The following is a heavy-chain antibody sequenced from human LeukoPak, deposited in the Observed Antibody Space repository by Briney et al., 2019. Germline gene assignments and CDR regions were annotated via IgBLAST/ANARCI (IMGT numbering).Heavy chain of an antibody. CDR3: ARDTHPPYHYDNTGFYRSLDY. Sequence: GASVKVSCKASGYTFIDYYIHWVRQAPGQGLEWMGWIHPNSGGTNYAQKFQGRVTMTRDTSISTAYMELSRLRSDDTAVYYCARDTHPPYHYDNTGFYRSLDYWGQGTLVTVSS. V-gene: IGHV1-2*02. D-gene: IGHD3-22*01. CDR1: GYTFIDYY. CDR2: IHPNSGGT. J-gene: IGHJ4*02.